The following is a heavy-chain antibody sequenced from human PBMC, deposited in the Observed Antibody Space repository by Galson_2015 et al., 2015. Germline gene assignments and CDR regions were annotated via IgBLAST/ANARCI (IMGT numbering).Heavy chain of an antibody. CDR3: AKTGEMATIAPPFAVNAFDI. D-gene: IGHD5-24*01. V-gene: IGHV3-23*01. CDR1: GFTFSSYA. Sequence: SLRLSCAASGFTFSSYAMSWVRQAPGKGLEWVSAISGSGGSTYYADSVRGRFTISRDNSKNTLYLQMNSLRAEDTAVYYCAKTGEMATIAPPFAVNAFDIWGQGTMVTVSS. CDR2: ISGSGGST. J-gene: IGHJ3*02.